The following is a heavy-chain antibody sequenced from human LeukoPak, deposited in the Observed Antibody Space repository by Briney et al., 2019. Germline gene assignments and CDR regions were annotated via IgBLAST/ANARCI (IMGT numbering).Heavy chain of an antibody. CDR1: GFTFSSYW. Sequence: GGSLRLSCAASGFTFSSYWMSWARQAPGKGLEWVANIKQDGSEKYYVDSVKGRFTISRDNAKNSLYLQMNSLRAEDTAVYYCARVTGDYGDYVRHYFDYWGQGTLVTVSS. D-gene: IGHD4-17*01. V-gene: IGHV3-7*04. J-gene: IGHJ4*02. CDR3: ARVTGDYGDYVRHYFDY. CDR2: IKQDGSEK.